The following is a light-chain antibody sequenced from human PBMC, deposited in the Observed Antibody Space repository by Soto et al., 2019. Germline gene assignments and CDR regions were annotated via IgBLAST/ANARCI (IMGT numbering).Light chain of an antibody. Sequence: AIRMTQSPSSLSASTGDRVTITCRASQGISSYLAWYQQKPGKAPKLLIYAASTLQSGVPSRFSGGGSGTDFTLTISCLQSEDFATYYCQQYYSYPLATFGGGTKVEIK. CDR3: QQYYSYPLAT. CDR1: QGISSY. J-gene: IGKJ4*01. V-gene: IGKV1-8*01. CDR2: AAS.